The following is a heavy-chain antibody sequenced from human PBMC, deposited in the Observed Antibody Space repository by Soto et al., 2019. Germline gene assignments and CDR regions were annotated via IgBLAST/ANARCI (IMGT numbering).Heavy chain of an antibody. V-gene: IGHV4-59*01. D-gene: IGHD4-17*01. J-gene: IGHJ4*02. CDR2: VFFTGST. CDR3: AREDGDFVYVH. Sequence: QVQLRESGPGLLRPSETLSLTCTVSGGSIRNYYLTWIRQSPGKGLEWIGHVFFTGSTKYSPSLESRVTISVDTSQKQFSLSLTSVTTADTAVYYCAREDGDFVYVHWGQGTLVTVSS. CDR1: GGSIRNYY.